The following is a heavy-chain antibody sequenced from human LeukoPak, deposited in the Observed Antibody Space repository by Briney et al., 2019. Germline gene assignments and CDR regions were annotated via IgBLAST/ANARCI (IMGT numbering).Heavy chain of an antibody. V-gene: IGHV4-61*02. J-gene: IGHJ6*03. CDR1: GVSISSGSYY. CDR3: ARESGGYSYGWFYYYYYMDV. Sequence: SQTLSLTCTVSGVSISSGSYYWSWIRQPAGKGLEWIVRIYTSGSTNYNPSLKSRVTISVDTSKNQFSLKLSSVTAADTAVYYCARESGGYSYGWFYYYYYMDVWGKGTTVTISS. D-gene: IGHD5-18*01. CDR2: IYTSGST.